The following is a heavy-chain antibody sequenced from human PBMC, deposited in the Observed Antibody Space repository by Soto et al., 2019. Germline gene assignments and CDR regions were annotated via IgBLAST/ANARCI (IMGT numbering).Heavy chain of an antibody. CDR2: IYYSGTT. D-gene: IGHD1-1*01. CDR3: ARVTHQYNYAMDV. Sequence: PSETLSLTCTGGFVSSDSHYWSWIQQPPGKGLEWIGYIYYSGTTYYNASLNSRVTISVDTSKNQFSLKLRSVTAADTAVYYCARVTHQYNYAMDVWGQGTTVTVSS. J-gene: IGHJ6*02. CDR1: GFVSSDSHY. V-gene: IGHV4-61*01.